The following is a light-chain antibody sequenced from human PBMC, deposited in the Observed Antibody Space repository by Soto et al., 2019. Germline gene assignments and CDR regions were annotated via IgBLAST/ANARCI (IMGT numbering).Light chain of an antibody. Sequence: IVLTQSPGPLSLSPGVRATLSCRASQSISCNSLAWYQQKPGQAPRLLIYASSRRATGVPDRFSGSGSGTEFPLAISRLEPEEFAMYYCQQYGGSPLTFGGGTKVEIK. CDR3: QQYGGSPLT. CDR2: ASS. CDR1: QSISCNS. J-gene: IGKJ4*01. V-gene: IGKV3-20*01.